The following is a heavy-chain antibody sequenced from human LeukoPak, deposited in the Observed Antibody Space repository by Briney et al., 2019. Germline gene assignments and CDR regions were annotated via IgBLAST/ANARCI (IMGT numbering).Heavy chain of an antibody. J-gene: IGHJ4*02. CDR2: LNERGSDI. D-gene: IGHD1-26*01. V-gene: IGHV3-7*01. Sequence: GGSLRLSCAASGFPLGAYCMTWFRQPPGKGLEWVANLNERGSDIFYADSVRGRFTISRDNARNSLFLHMERLRVDDTAVYFCARSGITHASDYWGQGTLVTVSS. CDR3: ARSGITHASDY. CDR1: GFPLGAYC.